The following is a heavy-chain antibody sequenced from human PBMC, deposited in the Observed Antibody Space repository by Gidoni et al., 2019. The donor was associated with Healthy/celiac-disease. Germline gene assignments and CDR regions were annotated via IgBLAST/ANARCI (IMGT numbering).Heavy chain of an antibody. CDR1: GFTLSSYG. D-gene: IGHD6-19*01. V-gene: IGHV3-30*18. Sequence: QVQLVESGGGVVQPGRSLRLSCAASGFTLSSYGMHWVRQAPGKGLEWVAVISDDGSNKYYADSVKGRFTISRDKSKNTLYLQMNSLRAEDTAVYYCAKDRPRAIAVAGNYFDYWGQGTLVTVSS. J-gene: IGHJ4*02. CDR3: AKDRPRAIAVAGNYFDY. CDR2: ISDDGSNK.